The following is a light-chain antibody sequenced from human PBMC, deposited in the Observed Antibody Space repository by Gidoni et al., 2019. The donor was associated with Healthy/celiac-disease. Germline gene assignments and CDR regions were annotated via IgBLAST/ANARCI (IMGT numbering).Light chain of an antibody. J-gene: IGKJ1*01. CDR2: AAS. CDR3: QQSYCTPWT. CDR1: QSISSY. V-gene: IGKV1-39*01. Sequence: DIQMTQSPSSMSASVGDRVTITCRASQSISSYLYWYQQKPGKAPKLLIYAASSLQSGVSSRFSGSGSGTDFTLTISSLQPEDFATYYCQQSYCTPWTFGQGTKVEIK.